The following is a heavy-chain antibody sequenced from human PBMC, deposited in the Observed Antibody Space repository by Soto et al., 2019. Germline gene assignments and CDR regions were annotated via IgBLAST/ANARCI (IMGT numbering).Heavy chain of an antibody. CDR1: GYTFTSYG. CDR2: ISAYNGNT. CDR3: ARDLLVVGATDGMDV. J-gene: IGHJ6*02. Sequence: ASVKVSCKASGYTFTSYGISWVRQAPGQGLEWMGWISAYNGNTNYAQKLQGRVTMTTDTSTSTAYMELRSLRSDDTAVYYCARDLLVVGATDGMDVWGQGTTVTVS. D-gene: IGHD1-26*01. V-gene: IGHV1-18*01.